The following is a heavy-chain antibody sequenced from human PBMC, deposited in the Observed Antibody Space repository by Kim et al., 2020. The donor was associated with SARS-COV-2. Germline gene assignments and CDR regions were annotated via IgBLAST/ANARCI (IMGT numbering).Heavy chain of an antibody. V-gene: IGHV3-9*01. CDR1: GFTFDDYA. J-gene: IGHJ6*02. Sequence: GGSLRLSCAASGFTFDDYAMHWVRQAPGKGLEWVSGISWNSGSIGYADSVKGRFTISRDNAKNSLYLQMNSLRAEDTALYYCAKDIRAYDYVWGSYRQTYYYYYGMDVWGQGTTVTVSS. D-gene: IGHD3-16*02. CDR3: AKDIRAYDYVWGSYRQTYYYYYGMDV. CDR2: ISWNSGSI.